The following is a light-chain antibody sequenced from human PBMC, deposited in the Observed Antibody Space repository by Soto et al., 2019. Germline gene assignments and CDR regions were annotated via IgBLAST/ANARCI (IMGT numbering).Light chain of an antibody. CDR3: CSYAGSYTPLYV. Sequence: QSALTQPRSVSGSPGQSVTISCTGTSSDVGGYNYVSWYQQHPGKAPKLMIYDVSKRPSGVPDRFSGSKSGNTASLTISGLQAEDEADYYCCSYAGSYTPLYVFGTGTKLT. V-gene: IGLV2-11*01. CDR1: SSDVGGYNY. J-gene: IGLJ1*01. CDR2: DVS.